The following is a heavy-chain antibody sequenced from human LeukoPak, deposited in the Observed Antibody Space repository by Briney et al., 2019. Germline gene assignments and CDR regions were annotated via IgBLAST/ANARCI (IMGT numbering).Heavy chain of an antibody. J-gene: IGHJ6*02. D-gene: IGHD5-12*01. CDR1: GGSISSYY. Sequence: PSETLSLTCTVSGGSISSYYWSWIRQPAGKGLEWIGRIYTSGSTNYNPSLKSRVTMSVDTSKNQFSLKLSSVTAADTAVYYCARDSGYSGYDYYYYGMDVWGQGTTVTVSS. CDR2: IYTSGST. CDR3: ARDSGYSGYDYYYYGMDV. V-gene: IGHV4-4*07.